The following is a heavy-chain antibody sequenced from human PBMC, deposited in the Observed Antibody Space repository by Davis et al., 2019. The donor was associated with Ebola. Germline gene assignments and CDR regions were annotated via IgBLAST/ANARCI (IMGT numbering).Heavy chain of an antibody. CDR2: IIPIFGTI. D-gene: IGHD6-6*01. CDR3: ARGGAGRAMYYHYYMDV. Sequence: SVKVSCKASGGTFSNYAINWVRQAPGQGLEWMGGIIPIFGTINFARKFQGRVTITADESTSTVYMELSSLRSEDKAVYYCARGGAGRAMYYHYYMDVWGRGTPVTVS. V-gene: IGHV1-69*13. CDR1: GGTFSNYA. J-gene: IGHJ6*03.